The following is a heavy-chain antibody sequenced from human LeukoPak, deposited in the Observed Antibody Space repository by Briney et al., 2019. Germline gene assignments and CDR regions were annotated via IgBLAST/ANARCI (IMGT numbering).Heavy chain of an antibody. CDR1: GGTFSNYP. CDR3: ARVGRWELLDY. D-gene: IGHD1-26*01. V-gene: IGHV1-69*13. CDR2: ITPLFGRP. J-gene: IGHJ4*02. Sequence: SVKVSCKASGGTFSNYPISWVRQAPGQGLEWMGGITPLFGRPNYAQKFQGRVTITADESTSTAYMELSSLRSEDTAVYYCARVGRWELLDYWGQGTLVTVSS.